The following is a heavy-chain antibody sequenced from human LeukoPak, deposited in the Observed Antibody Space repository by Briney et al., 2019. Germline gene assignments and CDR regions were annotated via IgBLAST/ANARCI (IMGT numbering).Heavy chain of an antibody. CDR2: IYYSGST. J-gene: IGHJ6*04. D-gene: IGHD3-10*01. V-gene: IGHV4-59*01. Sequence: PSETLSFTCTVSGGSISSYYWSWIRQPPGKGLEWIGYIYYSGSTNYNPSLKSRVTISVDTSKNQFSLKLSSVTAADTAVYYCARFGESSYYGMGVWGKGTTVTVSS. CDR3: ARFGESSYYGMGV. CDR1: GGSISSYY.